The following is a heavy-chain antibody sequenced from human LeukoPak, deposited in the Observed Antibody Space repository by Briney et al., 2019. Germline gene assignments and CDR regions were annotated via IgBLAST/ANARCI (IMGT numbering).Heavy chain of an antibody. Sequence: PGGSLRLSCAASGFTFSSYAMSWVRQAPGKGLEWVAVISYDGPNKYYADSVKGRFTISRDDSKSTLYLQMNSLRAEDTAVYYCARERLPSGYSFLTDYWGQGTLVTVSS. D-gene: IGHD5-18*01. V-gene: IGHV3-30*03. CDR3: ARERLPSGYSFLTDY. CDR1: GFTFSSYA. J-gene: IGHJ4*02. CDR2: ISYDGPNK.